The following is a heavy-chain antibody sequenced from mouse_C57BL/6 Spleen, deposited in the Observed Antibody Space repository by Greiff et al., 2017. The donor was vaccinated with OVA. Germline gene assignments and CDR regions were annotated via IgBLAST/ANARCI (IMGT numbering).Heavy chain of an antibody. J-gene: IGHJ4*01. CDR3: TGDYDAMDY. CDR2: IRSKSDNDAT. Sequence: EVQLVESGGGLVQPGGSMKLSCVASGFTFSNYWMNWVRQSPEKGLEWVAQIRSKSDNDATNYADSVKGRFTISRDESKSSVYLQMNNLRAEDTGIYYCTGDYDAMDYWGQGTSVTVSS. CDR1: GFTFSNYW. V-gene: IGHV6-3*01.